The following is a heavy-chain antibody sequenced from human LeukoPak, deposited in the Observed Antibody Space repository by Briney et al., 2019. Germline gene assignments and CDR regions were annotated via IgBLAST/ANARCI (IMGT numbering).Heavy chain of an antibody. CDR1: GFTFSSYG. J-gene: IGHJ1*01. CDR3: AKDDDWGRYKD. CDR2: ISPSGGIT. V-gene: IGHV3-23*01. D-gene: IGHD3-16*01. Sequence: GGTLRLSCAASGFTFSSYGMNWVRQAPGKGLEWVSGISPSGGITYYTDSVKARFTISRDNSKNTVSLQMNSLRGEDTAVYYCAKDDDWGRYKDWGQGTLVTVSS.